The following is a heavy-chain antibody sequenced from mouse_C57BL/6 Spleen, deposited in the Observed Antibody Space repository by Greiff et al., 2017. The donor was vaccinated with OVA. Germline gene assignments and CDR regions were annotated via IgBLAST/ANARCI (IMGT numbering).Heavy chain of an antibody. CDR1: GYTFTDYN. CDR3: ARRKGGNIFLGPYAMDY. Sequence: EVQLQQSGPELVKPGASVKIPCKASGYTFTDYNLDWVKQSHGKSLEWIGDINPNNGGTIYNQKFKGKATLTVDKSSSTAYMELRSLTSEDTAVYYCARRKGGNIFLGPYAMDYWGQGTSVTVSS. V-gene: IGHV1-18*01. D-gene: IGHD4-1*01. J-gene: IGHJ4*01. CDR2: INPNNGGT.